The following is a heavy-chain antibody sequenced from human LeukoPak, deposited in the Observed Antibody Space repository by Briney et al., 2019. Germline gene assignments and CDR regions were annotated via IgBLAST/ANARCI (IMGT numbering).Heavy chain of an antibody. CDR3: ARLSAYCSGGSCYHPIDY. J-gene: IGHJ4*02. V-gene: IGHV4-34*01. Sequence: SETLSLTCAVSGGSFSGYYWGWIRQPPGKGLEWIGEINHSGSTNYNPSLKSRVTISVDTSKNQFSLKLSSVTAADTAVYYCARLSAYCSGGSCYHPIDYWGQGTLVTVSS. CDR2: INHSGST. D-gene: IGHD2-15*01. CDR1: GGSFSGYY.